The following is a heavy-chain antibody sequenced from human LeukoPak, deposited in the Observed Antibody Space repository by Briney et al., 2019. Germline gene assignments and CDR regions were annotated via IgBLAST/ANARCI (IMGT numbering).Heavy chain of an antibody. CDR1: GYTFTSYG. CDR3: ASASSTYVGLGAWGRMLFDI. V-gene: IGHV1-18*01. CDR2: ISAYNGNT. J-gene: IGHJ3*02. Sequence: GASVKVSCKASGYTFTSYGISWVRQAPGQGLEWMGWISAYNGNTNYAQKLQGRVTMTTDTSTSTAYMELRSLRSDDTAVYYCASASSTYVGLGAWGRMLFDIWGQGTMVTVSS. D-gene: IGHD6-13*01.